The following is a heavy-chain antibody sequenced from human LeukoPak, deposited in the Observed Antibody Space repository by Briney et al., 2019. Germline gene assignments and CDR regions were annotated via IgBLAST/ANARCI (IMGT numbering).Heavy chain of an antibody. J-gene: IGHJ5*02. D-gene: IGHD3-22*01. CDR2: FYYSGST. V-gene: IGHV4-39*01. Sequence: SETLSLTCTVSGGSISSSSYYWGWIRQPPGKGLEWIGSFYYSGSTYYNPSLKSRVTISVDTSKNQFSLKLSSVTAADTAVYYCARRVVITALGYGWFDPWGQGTLVTVSS. CDR3: ARRVVITALGYGWFDP. CDR1: GGSISSSSYY.